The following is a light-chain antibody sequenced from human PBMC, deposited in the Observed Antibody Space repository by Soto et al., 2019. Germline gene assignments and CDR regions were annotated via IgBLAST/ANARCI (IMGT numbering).Light chain of an antibody. V-gene: IGLV2-11*01. Sequence: QSVLTQPRSVSGSPGQSVTISCTGTSSDVGGYNYVSWYQQQPGRAPKLMIYDVSKWPSGVPDRFSGSKSGNTASLTISGLHAEDEADYYCCSYAGNSLWVFGGGTKLTVL. CDR2: DVS. J-gene: IGLJ3*02. CDR3: CSYAGNSLWV. CDR1: SSDVGGYNY.